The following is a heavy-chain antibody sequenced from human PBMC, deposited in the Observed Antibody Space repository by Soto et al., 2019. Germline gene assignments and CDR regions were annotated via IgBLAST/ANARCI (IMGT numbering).Heavy chain of an antibody. J-gene: IGHJ4*01. D-gene: IGHD3-10*01. Sequence: LRLSCAASGFTFSSYSINWVRQPPGKGLEWVSVITGSGGHSYYADSVKGRFTISRDNSRNTLFLQMDSLRADDTAVYFCAKGTSSEFLLSFDDWGHGTLVTVSS. CDR3: AKGTSSEFLLSFDD. CDR2: ITGSGGHS. V-gene: IGHV3-23*01. CDR1: GFTFSSYS.